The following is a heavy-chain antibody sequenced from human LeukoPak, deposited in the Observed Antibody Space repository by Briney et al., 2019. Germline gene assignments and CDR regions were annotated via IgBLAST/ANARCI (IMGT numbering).Heavy chain of an antibody. Sequence: PGGSLRLSCAGSGFTFSSYAMSWVRQAPGKGLEWDSAMSTSGGSTYYADSVKGRFTISRDNSKNTLFLQMNSLRAEDTAVYYCARAVDFWSGYPQPNWFDPWGQGTLVTVSS. J-gene: IGHJ5*02. CDR2: MSTSGGST. V-gene: IGHV3-23*01. D-gene: IGHD3-3*01. CDR1: GFTFSSYA. CDR3: ARAVDFWSGYPQPNWFDP.